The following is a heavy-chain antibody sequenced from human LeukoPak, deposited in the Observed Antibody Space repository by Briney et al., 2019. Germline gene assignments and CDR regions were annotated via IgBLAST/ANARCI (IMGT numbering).Heavy chain of an antibody. D-gene: IGHD3-22*01. V-gene: IGHV1-69*06. J-gene: IGHJ6*02. CDR1: GGTFSSYA. CDR3: ATESSRGYYGMDV. CDR2: IIPIFGTA. Sequence: SVKVSCKASGGTFSSYAISWVRQAPGQGLEWMGGIIPIFGTANYAQKFQGRVTMTEDTSTDTAYMELSSLRSEDTAVYYCATESSRGYYGMDVWGQGTTVTVSS.